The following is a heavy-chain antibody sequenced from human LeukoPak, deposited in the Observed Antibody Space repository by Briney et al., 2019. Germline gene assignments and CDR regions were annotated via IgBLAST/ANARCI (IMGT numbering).Heavy chain of an antibody. CDR1: GFSFRSYG. Sequence: GGSLRLSCAASGFSFRSYGVHWVRQVPGKGLEWVAFIRYDGIIRYYADSVKGRFTISRDNSKNTLYLQMNSLRVEDTAVYYCGKGGSSSWDYFDYWGQGTLVTVSS. V-gene: IGHV3-30*02. J-gene: IGHJ4*02. CDR2: IRYDGIIR. D-gene: IGHD6-13*01. CDR3: GKGGSSSWDYFDY.